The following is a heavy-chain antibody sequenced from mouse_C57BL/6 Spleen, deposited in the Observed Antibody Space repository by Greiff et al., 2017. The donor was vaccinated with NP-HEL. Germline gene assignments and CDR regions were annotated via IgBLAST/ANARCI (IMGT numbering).Heavy chain of an antibody. CDR3: ASRATSYAMDY. CDR1: GFTFSSYG. D-gene: IGHD4-1*02. J-gene: IGHJ4*01. CDR2: ISSGGSYT. V-gene: IGHV5-6*02. Sequence: EVMLVESGGDLVKPGGSLKLSCAASGFTFSSYGMSWVRQTPDKRLEWVATISSGGSYTYYPDSVKGRFTISRDNAKNTLYLQMSSLKSEDTAMYYCASRATSYAMDYWGQGTSVTVSS.